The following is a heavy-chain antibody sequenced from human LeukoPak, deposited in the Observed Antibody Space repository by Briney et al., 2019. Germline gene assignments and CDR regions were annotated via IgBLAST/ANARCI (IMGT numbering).Heavy chain of an antibody. CDR3: AKVDPPIVAGARGDAFEI. D-gene: IGHD1-26*01. V-gene: IGHV1-18*01. CDR2: TSPYDDNP. J-gene: IGHJ3*02. Sequence: EASVKVPCKASGYRFSNFGITWVRQAPGQGLEWMGWTSPYDDNPEYAKKFQGRVTMTTDTSTSTAYMELRSLRPDDTAMYYSAKVDPPIVAGARGDAFEIWGQGTLVTVSS. CDR1: GYRFSNFG.